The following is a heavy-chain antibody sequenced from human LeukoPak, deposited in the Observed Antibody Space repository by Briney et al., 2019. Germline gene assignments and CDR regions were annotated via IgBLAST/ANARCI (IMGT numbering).Heavy chain of an antibody. CDR1: GYTFTSYG. Sequence: ASVKVSCKASGYTFTSYGISWVRQAPGQGLERMGWISAYNGNTNYAQKLQGRVTMTTDTSTSTAYMELRSLRSDDTAVYYCARNRLWFGELFQPYYYGMDVWGQGTTVTVSS. CDR2: ISAYNGNT. D-gene: IGHD3-10*01. V-gene: IGHV1-18*01. J-gene: IGHJ6*02. CDR3: ARNRLWFGELFQPYYYGMDV.